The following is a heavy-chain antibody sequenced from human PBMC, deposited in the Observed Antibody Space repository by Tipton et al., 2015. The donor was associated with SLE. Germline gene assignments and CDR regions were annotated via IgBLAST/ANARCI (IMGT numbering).Heavy chain of an antibody. CDR1: GFTFSSYD. V-gene: IGHV3-13*01. D-gene: IGHD1-26*01. CDR2: IGTAGDT. Sequence: SLRLSCAASGFTFSSYDMHWVRQATGKVLEWVSAIGTAGDTYYPGSVKGRFTISRENAKNSLYLQMNSLRAGDTAVYYCARGGGSYNWFDPWGQGTLVTVSS. J-gene: IGHJ5*02. CDR3: ARGGGSYNWFDP.